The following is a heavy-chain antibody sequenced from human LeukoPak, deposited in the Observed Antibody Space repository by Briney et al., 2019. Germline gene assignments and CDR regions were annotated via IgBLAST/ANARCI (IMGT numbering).Heavy chain of an antibody. CDR2: ISSSSSYI. D-gene: IGHD2-2*01. CDR3: VLGYCSSTSCSAGAFDI. J-gene: IGHJ3*02. Sequence: GGSLRLSCAASGFTFSSYSMNWVRQAPGKGLEWVSSISSSSSYIYYADSVKGRFTISRDNAKNSLYLQMNSLRAEDTAVYYCVLGYCSSTSCSAGAFDIWGQGTMVTVSS. V-gene: IGHV3-21*01. CDR1: GFTFSSYS.